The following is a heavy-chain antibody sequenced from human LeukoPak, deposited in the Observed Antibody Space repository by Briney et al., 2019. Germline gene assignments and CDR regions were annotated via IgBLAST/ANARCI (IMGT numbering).Heavy chain of an antibody. V-gene: IGHV1-69*01. D-gene: IGHD6-19*01. CDR1: GGTFSSYA. CDR3: ASYQQWLVKGTFDY. J-gene: IGHJ4*02. CDR2: IIPIFGTA. Sequence: SVKVSCKASGGTFSSYAISWVRQAPGQGLEWMGGIIPIFGTANYAQKFQGRVTITADESASTAYMELSSLRSEDTAVYYCASYQQWLVKGTFDYWGQGTLVTVSS.